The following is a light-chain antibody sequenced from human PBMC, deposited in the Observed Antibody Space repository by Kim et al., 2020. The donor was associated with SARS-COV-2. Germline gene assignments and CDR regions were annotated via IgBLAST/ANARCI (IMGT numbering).Light chain of an antibody. Sequence: SSELTQDPAVSVALGQTVRITCQGDSLRSYYASWYQQKPGQAPVLVIYGKNNRPSGIPDRFSGSNSGNTASLTITGAQAEDEADYYCNSRDSSGNPHVVFGGGTQLTVL. V-gene: IGLV3-19*01. CDR1: SLRSYY. J-gene: IGLJ2*01. CDR2: GKN. CDR3: NSRDSSGNPHVV.